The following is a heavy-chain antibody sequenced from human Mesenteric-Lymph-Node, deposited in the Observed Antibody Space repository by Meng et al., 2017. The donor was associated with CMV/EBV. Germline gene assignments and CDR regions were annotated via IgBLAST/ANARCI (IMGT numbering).Heavy chain of an antibody. D-gene: IGHD3-10*01. CDR1: GFTFSNYG. J-gene: IGHJ4*02. V-gene: IGHV3-30*02. CDR3: VWSAY. CDR2: IRYDGSNK. Sequence: GGSLRLSCAVSGFTFSNYGMHWVRQAPGKGLEWVAFIRYDGSNKYYTDSVKGRFTISRDNSKNTLYLQMNSLRVEDTAVYYCVWSAYWGQGTLVTVSS.